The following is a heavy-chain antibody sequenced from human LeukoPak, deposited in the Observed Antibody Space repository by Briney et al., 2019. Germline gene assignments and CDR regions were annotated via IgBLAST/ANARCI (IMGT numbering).Heavy chain of an antibody. V-gene: IGHV4-39*01. CDR3: ARHYYDSSDYSPYYFNH. CDR2: ISYSGST. D-gene: IGHD3-22*01. Sequence: SETLSLTCTVSGGSISSSSYYWGWIRQPPGKGLEWIGSISYSGSTYYNPSLKSRVTISVDTSKNQFSLRLSSVTAAETAVYHCARHYYDSSDYSPYYFNHWGQGTLVTVSS. CDR1: GGSISSSSYY. J-gene: IGHJ4*02.